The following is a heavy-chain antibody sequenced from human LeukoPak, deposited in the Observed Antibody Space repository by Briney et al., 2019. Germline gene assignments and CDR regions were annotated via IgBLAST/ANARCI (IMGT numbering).Heavy chain of an antibody. D-gene: IGHD1-26*01. V-gene: IGHV3-74*01. J-gene: IGHJ1*01. CDR3: ARGDSGSYSEYFQH. CDR1: GFTFSSYW. CDR2: INTDGSST. Sequence: GGSLRLSCAASGFTFSSYWMHWVRQAPGKGLVWVSRINTDGSSTSYADSVKGRFTISRDNAKNTRYLQMHSLRAEDTAVYYCARGDSGSYSEYFQHWGQGTLVTVSS.